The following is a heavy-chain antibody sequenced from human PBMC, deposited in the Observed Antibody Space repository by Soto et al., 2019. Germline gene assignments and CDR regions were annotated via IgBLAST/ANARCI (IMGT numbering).Heavy chain of an antibody. CDR1: GFTFSSYG. J-gene: IGHJ4*02. Sequence: QVQLVESGGGVVQPGRSLRLSCAASGFTFSSYGMHWVRQAPGKGLEWVAVIWYDGSNKYYADSVKGRFTISRDNSKNTRYLQMNSLRAEDTAVYYCARERASIVVVTAIGYWGQGTLVSVSS. V-gene: IGHV3-33*01. CDR2: IWYDGSNK. D-gene: IGHD2-21*02. CDR3: ARERASIVVVTAIGY.